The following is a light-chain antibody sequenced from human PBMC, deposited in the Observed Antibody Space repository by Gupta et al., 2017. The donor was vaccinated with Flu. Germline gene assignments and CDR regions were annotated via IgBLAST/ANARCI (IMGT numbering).Light chain of an antibody. J-gene: IGKJ1*01. V-gene: IGKV1-39*01. Sequence: DIQMTQSPSSLSASVGDRVTITCRASQSISSYLNWYQQKPGKAPKLLIYAASSLQSGVPSRFSGSGSGTDFTLTISMLQPEDFATYYCQRRYSTPWTFGQGTKVEIK. CDR2: AAS. CDR3: QRRYSTPWT. CDR1: QSISSY.